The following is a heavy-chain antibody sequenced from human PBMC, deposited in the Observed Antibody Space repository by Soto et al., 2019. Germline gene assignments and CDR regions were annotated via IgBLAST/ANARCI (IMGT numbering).Heavy chain of an antibody. Sequence: ASVKVSFKAPCWTFPNYGISCVRQAPGQGLEWMGWISAHNGNTNYAQKLQGRVTMATDTSTSTAYMELRSLRSDDTAVYYCARGGPIEWEALGAFDIWGQGTMVTVSS. CDR2: ISAHNGNT. CDR1: CWTFPNYG. J-gene: IGHJ3*02. D-gene: IGHD1-26*01. CDR3: ARGGPIEWEALGAFDI. V-gene: IGHV1-18*04.